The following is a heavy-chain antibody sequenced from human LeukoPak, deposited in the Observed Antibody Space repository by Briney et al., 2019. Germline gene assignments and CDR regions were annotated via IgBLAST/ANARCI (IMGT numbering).Heavy chain of an antibody. V-gene: IGHV3-66*01. CDR2: IYSGGST. D-gene: IGHD6-13*01. CDR3: ARELGAAAGDTSVDY. J-gene: IGHJ4*02. CDR1: GFTVRRNY. Sequence: PGGSLRLSCVASGFTVRRNYMSWVRQAPGKGLEWSSVIYSGGSTYYADSVKGRFIISRDNSKNTLYLQMNSLRAEDTAVYYCARELGAAAGDTSVDYWGQGTLVTVSS.